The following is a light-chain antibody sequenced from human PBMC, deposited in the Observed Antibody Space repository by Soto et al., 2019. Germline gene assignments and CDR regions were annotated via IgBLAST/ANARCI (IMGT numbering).Light chain of an antibody. CDR2: DAA. J-gene: IGKJ5*01. Sequence: EIVLTQSPATLSLSPGERATLSCRASQSVSSYLAWYQQKPGQAPRLLIYDAANRATGIPARFSGSGSGTDFTLTISSLEPEDFAVYYCQQRSNGPTFGQGTRLGD. CDR3: QQRSNGPT. V-gene: IGKV3-11*01. CDR1: QSVSSY.